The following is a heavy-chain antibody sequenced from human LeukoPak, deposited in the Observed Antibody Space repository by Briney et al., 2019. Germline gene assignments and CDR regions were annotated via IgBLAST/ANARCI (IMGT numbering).Heavy chain of an antibody. CDR2: ISSSGSTV. V-gene: IGHV3-48*03. J-gene: IGHJ4*02. CDR3: ARASAVATSPFDY. Sequence: GGSLRLSCAASGFTFSSYEMNWVRQAPGKGLEWVSYISSSGSTVYYADSVKGRFTISRDNAKNSLYLQMSSLRAEDTAVYYCARASAVATSPFDYWGQGTLVTVSS. D-gene: IGHD5-12*01. CDR1: GFTFSSYE.